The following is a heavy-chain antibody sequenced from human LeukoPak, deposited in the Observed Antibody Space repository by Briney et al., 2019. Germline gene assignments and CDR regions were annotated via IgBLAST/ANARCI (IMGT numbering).Heavy chain of an antibody. CDR3: ARGLVVVPAAMVVWFDR. J-gene: IGHJ5*02. CDR1: GYTFTGYY. D-gene: IGHD2-2*01. V-gene: IGHV1-2*02. Sequence: ASVKVSCKASGYTFTGYYMHWVRQAPGQGLEWMGWINPNSGGTSYAQQFQGRVTMTRDTSVRTAYMELSRLRSDDTAVYYCARGLVVVPAAMVVWFDRWGQGTLVTVSS. CDR2: INPNSGGT.